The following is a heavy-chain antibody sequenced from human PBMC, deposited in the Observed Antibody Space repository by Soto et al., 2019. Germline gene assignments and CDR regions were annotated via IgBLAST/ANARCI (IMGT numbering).Heavy chain of an antibody. CDR1: GFTFSSYI. J-gene: IGHJ4*02. V-gene: IGHV3-48*01. CDR2: ISSSSSTI. Sequence: GGSLGLSCAASGFTFSSYIMNWGRLAPGKGLEWVSYISSSSSTIYHADSVKGRFTISRDNAKNSLYLQMNSLRAEDTAVYYCARYVALYDYADYELFDYWGQGTLVTVPQ. CDR3: ARYVALYDYADYELFDY. D-gene: IGHD4-17*01.